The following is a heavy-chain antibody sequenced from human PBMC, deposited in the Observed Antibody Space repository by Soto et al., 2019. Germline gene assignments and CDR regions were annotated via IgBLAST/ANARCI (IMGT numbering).Heavy chain of an antibody. J-gene: IGHJ6*02. D-gene: IGHD3-22*01. CDR2: IIPISETT. CDR3: ARPLLSHSYASGGYDSCSHAMDV. CDR1: GGTFSSLD. V-gene: IGHV1-69*06. Sequence: QVQLVQSGAEVKKPESSVKVSCKASGGTFSSLDINWVRQAPGQGLEWMGGIIPISETTNYAQIFQGRVSIVADSSTSTSYMVLSRLRSEDTPFYSFARPLLSHSYASGGYDSCSHAMDVWGQGTPVTVSS.